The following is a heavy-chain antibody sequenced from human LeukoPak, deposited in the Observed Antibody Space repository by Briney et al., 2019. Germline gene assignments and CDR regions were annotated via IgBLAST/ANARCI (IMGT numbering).Heavy chain of an antibody. Sequence: VASVKVSCKASGYTFTSYGISWVRQAPGQGLEGMGWISYYNGNTNYAQKLQGRVTMTTDTSTSTAYMELRSLRSDDTAVYYCAREVVVVVAAIGEEYYFDYWGQGTLVTVSS. CDR2: ISYYNGNT. V-gene: IGHV1-18*01. J-gene: IGHJ4*02. CDR3: AREVVVVVAAIGEEYYFDY. D-gene: IGHD2-15*01. CDR1: GYTFTSYG.